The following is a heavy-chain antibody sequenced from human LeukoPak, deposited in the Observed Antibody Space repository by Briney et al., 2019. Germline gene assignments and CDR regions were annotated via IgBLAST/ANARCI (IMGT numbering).Heavy chain of an antibody. CDR3: AKDGTGCGGDCYSDY. CDR1: GFTFSAYG. CDR2: ITYSSGNT. D-gene: IGHD2-21*02. V-gene: IGHV3-23*01. Sequence: GGSLRLSCAASGFTFSAYGMSWFCQAPGKGLEWVSAITYSSGNTYYADSVKGRFTISRDNSKNTLYLQMNSLRAEDTALYYCAKDGTGCGGDCYSDYWGQGTLVTVSS. J-gene: IGHJ4*02.